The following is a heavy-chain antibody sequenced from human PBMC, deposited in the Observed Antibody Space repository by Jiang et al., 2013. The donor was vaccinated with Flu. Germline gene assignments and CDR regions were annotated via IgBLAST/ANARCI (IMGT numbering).Heavy chain of an antibody. D-gene: IGHD6-25*01. CDR1: GGSFSGYY. Sequence: LLKPSETLSLTCAVYGGSFSGYYWSWIRQPPGKGLEWIGEINHSGSTNYNPSLKSRVTISVDTSKNQFSLKLSSVTAADTAVYYCARGVSAGGRMDVWGKGTTVTVSS. V-gene: IGHV4-34*01. J-gene: IGHJ6*04. CDR2: INHSGST. CDR3: ARGVSAGGRMDV.